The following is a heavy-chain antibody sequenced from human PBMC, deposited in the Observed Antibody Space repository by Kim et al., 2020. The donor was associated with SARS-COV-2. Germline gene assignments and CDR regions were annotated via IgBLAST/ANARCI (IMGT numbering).Heavy chain of an antibody. D-gene: IGHD2-2*02. V-gene: IGHV3-43*01. CDR3: AKDRYCSSTSCYSRYYYGMDV. CDR2: ISWDGGST. CDR1: GFTFDDYT. Sequence: GGSLRLSCAASGFTFDDYTMHWVRQAPGKGLEWVSLISWDGGSTYYADSVKGRFTISRDNSKNSLYLQMNSLRTEDTALYYCAKDRYCSSTSCYSRYYYGMDVWGQGTTVTVSS. J-gene: IGHJ6*02.